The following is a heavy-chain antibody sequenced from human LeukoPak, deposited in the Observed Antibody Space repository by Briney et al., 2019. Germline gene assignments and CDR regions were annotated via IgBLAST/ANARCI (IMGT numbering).Heavy chain of an antibody. Sequence: PGRSLRLSCAVSVFTFRNYAMSCVREAPGTGVGWVALMSHDGNNKNYADSVKGRFTIARDNSMNTLYLEMNSLRAEDTAVYYCARNYFDTCGRLDLWGQGTLVTVSS. CDR3: ARNYFDTCGRLDL. V-gene: IGHV3-30*04. D-gene: IGHD3-22*01. CDR2: MSHDGNNK. CDR1: VFTFRNYA. J-gene: IGHJ5*02.